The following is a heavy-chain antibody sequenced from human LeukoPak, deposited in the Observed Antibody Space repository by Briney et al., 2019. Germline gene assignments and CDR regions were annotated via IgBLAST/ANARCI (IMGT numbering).Heavy chain of an antibody. Sequence: GGSLRLSCAASGFTFSSYEMNWVRQAPGKGLQWVSYISSSGRTIFYADAVKGRFTISRDNTKNSLYLQMNSLRAEDTAVYYCARDYHYYGSSGYYPHPYFDYWGQGTLVTVSS. CDR1: GFTFSSYE. CDR2: ISSSGRTI. J-gene: IGHJ4*02. D-gene: IGHD3-22*01. V-gene: IGHV3-48*03. CDR3: ARDYHYYGSSGYYPHPYFDY.